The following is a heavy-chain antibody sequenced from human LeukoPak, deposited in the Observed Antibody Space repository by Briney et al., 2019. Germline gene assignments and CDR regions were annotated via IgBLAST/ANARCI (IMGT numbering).Heavy chain of an antibody. CDR1: GASISSNNW. CDR2: IFHGGNT. CDR3: AFTPFRYDSSGYGFQH. Sequence: PSETLSLTCDVSGASISSNNWWSWVRQPPGKGLEWIGEIFHGGNTYYNPSLKSRVTISVDRSKNQFSLKLSSVTAADTAVYYCAFTPFRYDSSGYGFQHWGQGTLVTVSS. V-gene: IGHV4-4*02. J-gene: IGHJ1*01. D-gene: IGHD3-22*01.